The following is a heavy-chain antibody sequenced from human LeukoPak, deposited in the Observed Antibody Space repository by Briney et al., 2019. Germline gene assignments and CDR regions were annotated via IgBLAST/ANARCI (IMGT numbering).Heavy chain of an antibody. CDR2: INHSGST. Sequence: PSETLSLTCAVYGGSFSGYYWSWIRQPPGKGLEWIGEINHSGSTNYNPPPKSRVTISVDTSKNQFSLKLSSLTAADTAVYYCARVGNYYDYVWGSYRYSINWFDPWGQGTMVTVSS. CDR1: GGSFSGYY. CDR3: ARVGNYYDYVWGSYRYSINWFDP. V-gene: IGHV4-34*01. J-gene: IGHJ5*02. D-gene: IGHD3-16*02.